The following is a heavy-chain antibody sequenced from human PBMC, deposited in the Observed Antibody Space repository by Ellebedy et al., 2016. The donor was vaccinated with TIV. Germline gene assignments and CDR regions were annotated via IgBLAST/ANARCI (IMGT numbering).Heavy chain of an antibody. J-gene: IGHJ3*02. CDR1: GFTFSSYW. Sequence: GESLKISCAASGFTFSSYWMHWVRQAPGKGLVWVSRINSDGSSTSYADSVKGRFTISRDNAKNTLYLQMNSLRAEDTAVYYRARDYGDYTYSDAFDIWGQGTMVTVSS. CDR3: ARDYGDYTYSDAFDI. V-gene: IGHV3-74*01. CDR2: INSDGSST. D-gene: IGHD4-17*01.